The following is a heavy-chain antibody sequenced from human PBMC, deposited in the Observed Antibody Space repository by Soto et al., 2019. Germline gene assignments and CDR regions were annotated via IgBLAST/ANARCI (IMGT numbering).Heavy chain of an antibody. V-gene: IGHV1-8*01. CDR2: MNPNSGNT. CDR3: ARTGGTRYFDWLGSYYYYYYMDV. Sequence: VKVSCKASGYTFTSYDINWVRQATGQGLEWMGWMNPNSGNTGYAQKFQGRVTMTRNTSISTAYMELSSLRSEDTAVYYCARTGGTRYFDWLGSYYYYYYMDVWGKGTTVTVSS. J-gene: IGHJ6*03. CDR1: GYTFTSYD. D-gene: IGHD3-9*01.